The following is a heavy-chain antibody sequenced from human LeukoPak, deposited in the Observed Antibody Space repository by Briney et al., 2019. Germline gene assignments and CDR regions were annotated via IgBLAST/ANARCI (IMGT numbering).Heavy chain of an antibody. J-gene: IGHJ6*03. CDR2: TYYRSKWYN. D-gene: IGHD6-19*01. CDR1: GDSVSSNSAA. CDR3: ARELGRAVAGYYYYYMDV. Sequence: SQTLSLTCAISGDSVSSNSAARNWIRQSPSRGLESLGRTYYRSKWYNDYAVSVKSRITINPDTSKNQFSLQLNSVTPEDTAVYYCARELGRAVAGYYYYYMDVWGKGTTVTVSS. V-gene: IGHV6-1*01.